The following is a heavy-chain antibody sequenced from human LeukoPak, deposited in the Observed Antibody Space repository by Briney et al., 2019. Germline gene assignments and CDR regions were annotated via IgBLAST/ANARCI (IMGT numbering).Heavy chain of an antibody. D-gene: IGHD3-10*01. CDR1: GFTFSSYG. CDR2: ISGSGGST. CDR3: AKAYGSGSYSPFDY. J-gene: IGHJ4*02. Sequence: PGGSLRLSCEASGFTFSSYGMSWVRQAPGKGLEWVSIISGSGGSTYYADSVKGRFTISRDNSKNTLYLQMNSLRAEDTAIYYCAKAYGSGSYSPFDYWGQGTLVTVSS. V-gene: IGHV3-23*01.